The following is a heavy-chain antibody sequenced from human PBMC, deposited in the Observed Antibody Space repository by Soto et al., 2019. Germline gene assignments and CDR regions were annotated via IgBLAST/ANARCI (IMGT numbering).Heavy chain of an antibody. Sequence: EVQLVESGGGLVQPGGSLRLSCAASGFSFSNSWMYWVRQALGKGLVWVSRINEDGSMTSHADSVRGRFTISRDNAKNSLYLQMNSLRGEDTAVYYSVTGVRWGQGTLVTVSS. CDR2: INEDGSMT. V-gene: IGHV3-74*01. J-gene: IGHJ4*02. CDR3: VTGVR. CDR1: GFSFSNSW.